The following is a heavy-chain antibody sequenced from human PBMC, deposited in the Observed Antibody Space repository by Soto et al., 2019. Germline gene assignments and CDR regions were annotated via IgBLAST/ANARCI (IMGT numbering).Heavy chain of an antibody. J-gene: IGHJ6*03. CDR3: ARGRGYCSGGSCYGRNYYYYRDV. CDR2: INHSGST. V-gene: IGHV4-34*01. D-gene: IGHD2-15*01. Sequence: QVQLQQWGAGLLKPSETLSLTCAVYGGSFSGYYWSWIRQPPGKGLEWIGEINHSGSTNYNPSLKSRVTISVDTSKNEFSLKLSSVTAADTAVYYCARGRGYCSGGSCYGRNYYYYRDVWCKGTTVTVSS. CDR1: GGSFSGYY.